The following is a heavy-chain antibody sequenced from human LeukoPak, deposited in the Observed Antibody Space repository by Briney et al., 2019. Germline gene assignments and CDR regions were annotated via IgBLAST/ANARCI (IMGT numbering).Heavy chain of an antibody. CDR1: GFTFSSFW. CDR2: ISGSGGST. Sequence: GGSLRLSCAASGFTFSSFWMSWVRQAPGKGLEWVSAISGSGGSTYYADSVKGRFTISRDNSKNTLYLQMNSLRAEDTAVYYCAKDLARYYDTRSTFDIWGQGTMVTVSS. CDR3: AKDLARYYDTRSTFDI. D-gene: IGHD3-22*01. V-gene: IGHV3-23*01. J-gene: IGHJ3*02.